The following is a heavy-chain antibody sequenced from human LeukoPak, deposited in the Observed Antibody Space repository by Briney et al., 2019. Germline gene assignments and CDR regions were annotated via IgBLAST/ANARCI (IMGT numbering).Heavy chain of an antibody. CDR1: GFTFSSYS. V-gene: IGHV3-21*01. D-gene: IGHD3-9*01. CDR2: ISSSSSYI. J-gene: IGHJ3*02. Sequence: KPGGSLRLSCAASGFTFSSYSMNWVRQAPGKGLEWVSSISSSSSYIYYADSVKGRFTISRDNAKNSLYLQMNSLRAEDTAVYYCARPRDILTGDDAFDIWGQGTMVTVSS. CDR3: ARPRDILTGDDAFDI.